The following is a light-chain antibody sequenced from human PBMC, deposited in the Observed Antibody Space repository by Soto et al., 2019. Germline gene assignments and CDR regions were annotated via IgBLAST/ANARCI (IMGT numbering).Light chain of an antibody. V-gene: IGKV3-20*01. Sequence: EIVLTQSPGTLSLSPGERATLSCRASQSVSSSYLAWYQQKPGQAPRLLIYGASSRATGIPDRFSDSGTGTDFTLTISRLEPEDFAVYYCQQYGSFPFVQGTRLEIK. J-gene: IGKJ2*01. CDR1: QSVSSSY. CDR3: QQYGSFP. CDR2: GAS.